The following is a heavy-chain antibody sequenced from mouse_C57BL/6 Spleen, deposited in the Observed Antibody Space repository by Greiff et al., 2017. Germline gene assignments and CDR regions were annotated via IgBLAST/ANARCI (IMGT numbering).Heavy chain of an antibody. J-gene: IGHJ1*03. CDR2: INPNNGGT. CDR3: ARRDDYDWYFDV. Sequence: EVQGVESGPELVKPGASVKIPCKASGYTFTDYNMDWVKQSHGKSLEWIGDINPNNGGTIYNQKFKGKATLTVDKSSSTAYMELRSLTSEDTAVYYCARRDDYDWYFDVWGTGTTVTVSS. V-gene: IGHV1-18*01. CDR1: GYTFTDYN. D-gene: IGHD2-4*01.